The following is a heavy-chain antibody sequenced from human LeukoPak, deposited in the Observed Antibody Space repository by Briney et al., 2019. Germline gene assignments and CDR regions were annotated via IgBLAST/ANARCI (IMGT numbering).Heavy chain of an antibody. Sequence: GESLKISCKGSGYRFTSYWIGWVRQMPGKGLEWMGIIYPGDSDTRYSPSFQGQVTISADKSISTAYLQWSSLKASGTAMYYCARQGLLAVAGRVLHAFDIWGQGTMVTVSS. CDR1: GYRFTSYW. J-gene: IGHJ3*02. V-gene: IGHV5-51*01. CDR3: ARQGLLAVAGRVLHAFDI. D-gene: IGHD6-19*01. CDR2: IYPGDSDT.